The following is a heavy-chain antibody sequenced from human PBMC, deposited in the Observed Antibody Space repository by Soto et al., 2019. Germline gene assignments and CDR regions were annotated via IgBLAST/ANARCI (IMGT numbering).Heavy chain of an antibody. D-gene: IGHD3-16*01. CDR3: ASWGVRGYYYGMDV. J-gene: IGHJ6*02. V-gene: IGHV1-18*01. CDR2: ISAYNGNT. Sequence: ASVKVSCKASGYTFTSYGISWVRQAPGQGLELMVWISAYNGNTNYAQKLQGRVTITTDTSTSTAYMELRSLRSDDTAVYYCASWGVRGYYYGMDVWGQGTTVTVSS. CDR1: GYTFTSYG.